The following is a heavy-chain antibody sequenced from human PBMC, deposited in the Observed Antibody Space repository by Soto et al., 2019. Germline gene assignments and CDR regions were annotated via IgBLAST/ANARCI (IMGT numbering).Heavy chain of an antibody. V-gene: IGHV4-4*02. J-gene: IGHJ4*02. CDR3: ARSPRSIAAGGIDY. Sequence: SETLSLTCAVSGGSISSSKLWTWVRQPPGKGLEWIGEIYHSGSTNYNPSLKSRVTISVDKSKNQFSLKVTSVTAADTAVYYCARSPRSIAAGGIDYWGQGILVTVSS. D-gene: IGHD6-13*01. CDR2: IYHSGST. CDR1: GGSISSSKL.